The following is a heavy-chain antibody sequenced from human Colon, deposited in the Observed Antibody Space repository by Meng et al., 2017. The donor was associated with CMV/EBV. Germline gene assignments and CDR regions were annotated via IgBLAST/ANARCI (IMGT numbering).Heavy chain of an antibody. J-gene: IGHJ5*02. CDR3: ARTRVIPPSYWFDP. CDR1: GAVINRGGYY. Sequence: GAVINRGGYYGSWIRQRPGKGLEWIGYISYTGSTHYNPSLKSRVIISEGTSRSQFSLKVTSVTAADTAMYYCARTRVIPPSYWFDPWGQGILVTVSS. CDR2: ISYTGST. D-gene: IGHD2-21*01. V-gene: IGHV4-31*02.